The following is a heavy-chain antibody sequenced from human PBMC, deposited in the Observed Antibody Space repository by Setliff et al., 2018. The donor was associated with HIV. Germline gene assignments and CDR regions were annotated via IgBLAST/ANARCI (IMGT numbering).Heavy chain of an antibody. D-gene: IGHD3-10*01. CDR2: ISSSDNTI. Sequence: GGSLRLSCAASGFTFSSYEMNWVRQAPGKGLEWVSYISSSDNTIHYADSVRGRFTISRDNAKNSLYLQMNSLRAEDTALYYCARDRARYYGSGSYADYWGQGTLVTGSS. CDR1: GFTFSSYE. J-gene: IGHJ4*02. V-gene: IGHV3-48*03. CDR3: ARDRARYYGSGSYADY.